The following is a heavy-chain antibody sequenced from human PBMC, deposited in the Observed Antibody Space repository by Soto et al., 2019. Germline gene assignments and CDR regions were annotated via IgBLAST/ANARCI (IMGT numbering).Heavy chain of an antibody. J-gene: IGHJ4*02. V-gene: IGHV3-23*01. Sequence: EVQLLESGGGLVQPGGSLRLSCAASGLTFSSYAMGWVRQAPGKGLEWVSVISDGGSATYYADSVKGRFTISRDNSKNTLYLQMSSLRAEDTAVYYGAKGRYGSCYSGIDYWGQGTLVTVSS. CDR2: ISDGGSAT. CDR1: GLTFSSYA. D-gene: IGHD2-15*01. CDR3: AKGRYGSCYSGIDY.